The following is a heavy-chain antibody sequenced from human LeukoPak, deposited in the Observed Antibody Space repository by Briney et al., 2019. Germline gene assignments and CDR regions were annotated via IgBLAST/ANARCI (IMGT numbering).Heavy chain of an antibody. D-gene: IGHD6-6*01. J-gene: IGHJ6*03. Sequence: ASVKVSCKASGYTFTGYYMHWVRQAPGQGLEWMGWIYPNSGGTNYAQKFQGRVTMTRDTSISTAYMELSRLRSDDTAVYYCARDLAPSSSPDYYYYYMDVWGKGTTVTVSS. CDR2: IYPNSGGT. CDR3: ARDLAPSSSPDYYYYYMDV. V-gene: IGHV1-2*02. CDR1: GYTFTGYY.